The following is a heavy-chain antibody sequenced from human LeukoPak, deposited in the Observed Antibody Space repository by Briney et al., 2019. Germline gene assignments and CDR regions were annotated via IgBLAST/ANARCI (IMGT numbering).Heavy chain of an antibody. V-gene: IGHV3-23*01. D-gene: IGHD2-15*01. CDR3: ARAPVTSCSGVLCYPFDY. CDR1: GFTLNNYA. Sequence: GGSLRLSCAASGFTLNNYAMSWVRQAPGKGLEWVSATSSSDAGAYHADSVRGRFTISRDNSKNTLYLQMNSLRAEDAAVYYCARAPVTSCSGVLCYPFDYWGQGTLVTVSS. CDR2: TSSSDAGA. J-gene: IGHJ4*02.